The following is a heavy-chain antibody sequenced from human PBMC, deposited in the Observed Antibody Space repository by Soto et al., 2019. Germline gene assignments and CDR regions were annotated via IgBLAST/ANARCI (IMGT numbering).Heavy chain of an antibody. Sequence: SLRLSCAASGFTFSSYAMHWVRQAPGKGLEWVAVISYDVSNKYYADFVKGRFTISRDNSKNTLYLQMNSLRAEDTAVYYFAREIYGDYATIGGYYYGMDVWGQGTTVTVSS. J-gene: IGHJ6*02. V-gene: IGHV3-30-3*01. CDR2: ISYDVSNK. D-gene: IGHD4-17*01. CDR3: AREIYGDYATIGGYYYGMDV. CDR1: GFTFSSYA.